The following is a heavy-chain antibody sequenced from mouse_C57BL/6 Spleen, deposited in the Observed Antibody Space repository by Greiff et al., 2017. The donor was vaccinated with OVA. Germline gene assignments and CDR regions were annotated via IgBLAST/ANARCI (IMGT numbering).Heavy chain of an antibody. J-gene: IGHJ2*01. V-gene: IGHV1-69*01. D-gene: IGHD2-3*01. CDR3: ARRRGYDAYFDY. CDR1: GYTFTSYW. Sequence: QVQLQQPGAELVMPGASVKLSCKASGYTFTSYWMHWVKQRPGQGLEWIGEIDPSDSYTNYNQKFKGKSTLTVDNSSSTAYMQLSSLTSEDSAVYYCARRRGYDAYFDYWGQGTTLTVSS. CDR2: IDPSDSYT.